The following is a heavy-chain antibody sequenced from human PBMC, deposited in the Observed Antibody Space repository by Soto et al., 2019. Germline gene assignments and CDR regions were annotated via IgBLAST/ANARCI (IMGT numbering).Heavy chain of an antibody. D-gene: IGHD6-13*01. Sequence: SETLSLTCNVSGGSISGGPYYWSWIRQPPGKGLEWIGYTFHSGPSFYNPSLKSRLSISLDTSRNQFSLKTSSVTAADTAVYFCARVGYIAKDYFYYFGLDVWGQGTTVTVSS. CDR3: ARVGYIAKDYFYYFGLDV. V-gene: IGHV4-30-4*01. CDR2: TFHSGPS. CDR1: GGSISGGPYY. J-gene: IGHJ6*02.